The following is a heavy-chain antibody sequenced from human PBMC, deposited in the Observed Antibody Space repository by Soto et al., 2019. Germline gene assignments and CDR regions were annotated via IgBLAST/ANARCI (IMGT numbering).Heavy chain of an antibody. Sequence: SETLCLTCTGSGGSISSSSYYWGWIRQPPGKGLEWIGSIYYSGSTYYNPSLKSRVTISVDTSKNQFSLKLSSVTAADTAVYYCARRYYYGSGVDYWGQGTLVT. CDR1: GGSISSSSYY. CDR2: IYYSGST. D-gene: IGHD3-10*01. V-gene: IGHV4-39*01. CDR3: ARRYYYGSGVDY. J-gene: IGHJ4*02.